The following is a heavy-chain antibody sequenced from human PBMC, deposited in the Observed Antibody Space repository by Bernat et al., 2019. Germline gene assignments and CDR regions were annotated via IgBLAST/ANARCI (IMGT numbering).Heavy chain of an antibody. CDR2: IWYDGSNK. CDR3: ARDPAIAAAGSPYYYYYMDV. CDR1: GFTFSSYG. Sequence: QVQLVESGGGVVQPGRSLRLSCAASGFTFSSYGMHWVRQAPGKGLEWVAVIWYDGSNKYYADSVKGRFTISRDNSKNTLYLQMNSLRAEDTAVYYCARDPAIAAAGSPYYYYYMDVWGKGTTVTVSS. J-gene: IGHJ6*03. D-gene: IGHD6-13*01. V-gene: IGHV3-33*01.